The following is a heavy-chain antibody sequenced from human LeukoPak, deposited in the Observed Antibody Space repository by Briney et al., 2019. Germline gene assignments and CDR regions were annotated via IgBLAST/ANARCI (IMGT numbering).Heavy chain of an antibody. CDR2: IRYDGSNK. CDR3: AKEWELTY. V-gene: IGHV3-30*02. D-gene: IGHD1-26*01. Sequence: TGGSLRLSCAASGFTFSSYGMHWVRQAPGKGLEWVAFIRYDGSNKFYADSVKGRFTISRDNPRNTLYLQMNSLRVEDTAMYHCAKEWELTYWGQGTLVTVSS. J-gene: IGHJ4*02. CDR1: GFTFSSYG.